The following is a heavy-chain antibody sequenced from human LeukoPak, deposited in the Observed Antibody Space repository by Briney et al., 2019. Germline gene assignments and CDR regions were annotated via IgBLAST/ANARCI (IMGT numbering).Heavy chain of an antibody. Sequence: ASVKVSCNASGYTFSGYYMRWVRQAPGQGLKWMGWINPNSGGTNYAQKFQGRVTMTRDTSISTAYMELSRLRSDDTAVYYCARDRSITGTTVPFDYWGQGTLVTVSS. V-gene: IGHV1-2*02. CDR3: ARDRSITGTTVPFDY. D-gene: IGHD1/OR15-1a*01. CDR1: GYTFSGYY. CDR2: INPNSGGT. J-gene: IGHJ4*02.